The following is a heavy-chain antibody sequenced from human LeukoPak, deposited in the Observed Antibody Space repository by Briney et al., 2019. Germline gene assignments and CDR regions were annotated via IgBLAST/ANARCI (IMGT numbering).Heavy chain of an antibody. Sequence: GGSLRLSCAASGFTFSSYGMHWVRQAPGKGLEWVAVISYDGSNKYYADSVKGRFTISRDNSKNTLYLQMNSLRAEDTAVYYCASHALSRDGYNFIDYWGQGTLVTVSS. CDR3: ASHALSRDGYNFIDY. D-gene: IGHD5-24*01. CDR2: ISYDGSNK. CDR1: GFTFSSYG. V-gene: IGHV3-30*03. J-gene: IGHJ4*02.